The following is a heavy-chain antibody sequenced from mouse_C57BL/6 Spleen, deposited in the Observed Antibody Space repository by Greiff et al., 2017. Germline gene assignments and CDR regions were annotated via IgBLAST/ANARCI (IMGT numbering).Heavy chain of an antibody. CDR2: INPNNGGT. CDR1: GYTFTDYN. CDR3: AGEDYDYDEVYFDY. D-gene: IGHD2-4*01. Sequence: VQLKQSGPELVKPGASVKMSCKASGYTFTDYNMHWVKQSHGKSLEWIGYINPNNGGTSKNQKFKGKATLTVNKSSSTAYMELRSLTSEDSAVYYCAGEDYDYDEVYFDYWGQGTTLTVSS. V-gene: IGHV1-22*01. J-gene: IGHJ2*01.